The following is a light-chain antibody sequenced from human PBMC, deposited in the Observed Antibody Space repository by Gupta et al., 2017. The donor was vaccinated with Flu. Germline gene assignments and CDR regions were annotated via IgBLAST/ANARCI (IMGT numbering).Light chain of an antibody. V-gene: IGKV1-12*01. J-gene: IGKJ4*01. CDR1: QGISNW. CDR2: DAS. Sequence: DIQLTQSPSAVSASVGDSVTITCRARQGISNWLAWYQQRPGKAPNLLIYDASNLQSGVPSRFSGSRSGTEFSLTISRVQPEDFATYYCQQTNSCPLTFGRGTKVEIK. CDR3: QQTNSCPLT.